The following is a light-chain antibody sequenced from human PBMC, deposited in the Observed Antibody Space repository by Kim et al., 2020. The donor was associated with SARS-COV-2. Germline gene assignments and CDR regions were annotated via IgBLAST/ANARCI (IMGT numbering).Light chain of an antibody. CDR2: DVT. V-gene: IGLV2-14*03. Sequence: QSALTQPASVSGSPGQSITISCSGTSSDVGRYNYVSWYQQHPGTAPKLMIYDVTKRPSGVSNRFSGSKSGNTASLTISGLQAEDEADYYCSSYTSISTWVFGGGTQLTVL. CDR3: SSYTSISTWV. CDR1: SSDVGRYNY. J-gene: IGLJ3*02.